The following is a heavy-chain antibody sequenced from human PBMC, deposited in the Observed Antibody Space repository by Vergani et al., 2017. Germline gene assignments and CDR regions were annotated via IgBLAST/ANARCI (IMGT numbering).Heavy chain of an antibody. CDR1: GGSMSDFY. Sequence: QVHLQESGAGVVKPSDTLSLTCTVSGGSMSDFYWTWIRQPAGRGLEWIGRIYPNGNGNYNESLRSRLTMSIDTSRSQFSLSLSSVTAADTAVYYCARGNXGVNCPKYNWLAPWGRGILVTVSS. D-gene: IGHD2-21*02. J-gene: IGHJ5*02. CDR3: ARGNXGVNCPKYNWLAP. CDR2: IYPNGNG. V-gene: IGHV4-4*07.